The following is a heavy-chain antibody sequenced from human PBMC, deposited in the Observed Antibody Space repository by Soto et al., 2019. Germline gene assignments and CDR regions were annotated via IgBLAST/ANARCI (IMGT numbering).Heavy chain of an antibody. D-gene: IGHD3-9*01. CDR2: IYYSGST. CDR3: ARELRYFDWPRREWFDP. V-gene: IGHV4-30-4*01. J-gene: IGHJ5*02. CDR1: GGSISSGDYY. Sequence: SETLSLTCTVSGGSISSGDYYWSWIRQPPGKGLEWIGYIYYSGSTYYNPSLKSRVTISVDTSKNQFSLKLSSVTAADTAVYYCARELRYFDWPRREWFDPWGQGTLVTVSS.